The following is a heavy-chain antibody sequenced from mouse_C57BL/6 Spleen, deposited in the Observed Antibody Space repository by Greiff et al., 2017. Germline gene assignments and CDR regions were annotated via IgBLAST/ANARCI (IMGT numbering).Heavy chain of an antibody. J-gene: IGHJ1*03. CDR2: ISGGGGNT. CDR3: SIPLYYGSSYDWYFDV. Sequence: DVMLVESGGGLVKPGGSLKLSCAASGFNFSSYTMSWVRQPPEKRLVWVATISGGGGNTYYPDSVKGRFTISRANAKNTLYLQMSSLRSEDTALYYCSIPLYYGSSYDWYFDVWGTGTTVTFSS. D-gene: IGHD1-1*01. CDR1: GFNFSSYT. V-gene: IGHV5-9*01.